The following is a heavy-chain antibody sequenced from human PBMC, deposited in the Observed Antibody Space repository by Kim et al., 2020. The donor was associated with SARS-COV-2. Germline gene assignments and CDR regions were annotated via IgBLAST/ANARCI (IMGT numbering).Heavy chain of an antibody. CDR3: AKDDPAARLPDY. J-gene: IGHJ4*02. D-gene: IGHD6-6*01. Sequence: GGSLRLSCAASGFTFSSYAMHWVRQAPGKGLEWVAVIWYDGSNKYYADSVKGRFTISRDNSKNTLYLQMNSLRAEDTAVYYCAKDDPAARLPDYWGQGTLVTVSS. CDR1: GFTFSSYA. CDR2: IWYDGSNK. V-gene: IGHV3-33*06.